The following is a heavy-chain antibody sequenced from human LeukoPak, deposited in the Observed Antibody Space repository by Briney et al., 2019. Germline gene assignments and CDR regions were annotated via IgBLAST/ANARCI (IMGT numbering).Heavy chain of an antibody. J-gene: IGHJ5*02. D-gene: IGHD5-12*01. CDR1: GYTFTSYY. CDR2: IIPIFGTA. CDR3: ARIAVATISWFDP. Sequence: SVKVSCKASGYTFTSYYMHWVRQAPGQGLEWMGGIIPIFGTANYAQKFQGRVTITADESTSTAYMELSSLRSEDTAVYYCARIAVATISWFDPWGQGTLVTVSS. V-gene: IGHV1-69*13.